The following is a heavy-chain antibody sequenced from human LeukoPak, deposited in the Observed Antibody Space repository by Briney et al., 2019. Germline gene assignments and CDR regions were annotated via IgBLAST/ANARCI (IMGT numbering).Heavy chain of an antibody. D-gene: IGHD3-16*01. V-gene: IGHV4-4*08. CDR1: GGSMSRHY. Sequence: SDTQSLTCTVSGGSMSRHYGMWIRHPPGKGLEWIGYIHTRGRTNYNPSLKGRVTISIDTSKNQFSLHLTSLTAEDTAVYFCARDDYGVFDAFDVWGQGTVVTVSS. CDR2: IHTRGRT. J-gene: IGHJ3*01. CDR3: ARDDYGVFDAFDV.